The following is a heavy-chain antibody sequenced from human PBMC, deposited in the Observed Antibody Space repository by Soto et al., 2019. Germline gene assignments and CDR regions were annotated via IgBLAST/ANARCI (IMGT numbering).Heavy chain of an antibody. D-gene: IGHD3-10*01. CDR1: GVSISSYY. CDR2: IYYSGST. Sequence: SETLSLTCTVSGVSISSYYWSWIRQPPGKGLEWIGYIYYSGSTNYNPSLKSRVTISVDTSKNQFSLKLSSVTAADTAVYYCARELFGRSVWFDPWGQGTLVTVSS. CDR3: ARELFGRSVWFDP. J-gene: IGHJ5*02. V-gene: IGHV4-59*01.